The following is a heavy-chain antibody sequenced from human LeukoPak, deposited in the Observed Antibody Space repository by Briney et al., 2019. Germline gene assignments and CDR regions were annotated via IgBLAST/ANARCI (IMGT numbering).Heavy chain of an antibody. CDR1: GYSFTSYW. CDR2: IYPGDSDT. Sequence: GESLKISCKGSGYSFTSYWIGWVRQIPGKGLEWMGIIYPGDSDTRYSPSFQGQVTISADKSISTAYLQWSSLKASDTAMYYCGRAGEWLRFWGSLFDYWSPGTLVTVSS. CDR3: GRAGEWLRFWGSLFDY. V-gene: IGHV5-51*03. J-gene: IGHJ4*02. D-gene: IGHD5-12*01.